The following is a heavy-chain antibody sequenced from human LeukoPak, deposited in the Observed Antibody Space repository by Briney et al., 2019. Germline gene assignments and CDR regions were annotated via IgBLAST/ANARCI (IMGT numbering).Heavy chain of an antibody. CDR3: ARDRALGSGKYYFDY. Sequence: SETLSPTCTVSGGSISSYYWSWIRLPPGKGLEWIGYIDYSGSTNYNPSLKSRVTISLDTSKNQFSLKLSSVTAADTAVYFCARDRALGSGKYYFDYWGQGTLVTVSS. CDR1: GGSISSYY. D-gene: IGHD3-16*01. J-gene: IGHJ4*02. CDR2: IDYSGST. V-gene: IGHV4-59*01.